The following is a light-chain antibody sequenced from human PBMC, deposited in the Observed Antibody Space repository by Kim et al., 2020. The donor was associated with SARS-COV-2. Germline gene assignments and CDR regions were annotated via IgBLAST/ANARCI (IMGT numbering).Light chain of an antibody. J-gene: IGKJ5*01. V-gene: IGKV1-33*01. CDR1: QDITNY. CDR2: DAS. Sequence: DIQMTQSPSSLSASLGDRVTITCQASQDITNYLNWYQQKPGKAPKLLIYDASNLEAGVPSRFSGSGSGTDFTFTISSLQPEDIATYYCLQYDNFPMTFGAGTRLEIK. CDR3: LQYDNFPMT.